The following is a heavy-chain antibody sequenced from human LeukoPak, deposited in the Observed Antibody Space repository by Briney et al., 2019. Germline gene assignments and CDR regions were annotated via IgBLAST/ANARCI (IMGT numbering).Heavy chain of an antibody. Sequence: SETLSPTCTVSGGSISSSSYYWGWIRQPPGKGLEWIGSIYYSGSTYYNPSLKSRVTISVDTSKNQFSLKLSSVTAADTAVYYCARGRGPEYCSSTSCYLYFDYWGQGTLVTVSS. CDR2: IYYSGST. J-gene: IGHJ4*02. CDR1: GGSISSSSYY. CDR3: ARGRGPEYCSSTSCYLYFDY. D-gene: IGHD2-2*01. V-gene: IGHV4-39*07.